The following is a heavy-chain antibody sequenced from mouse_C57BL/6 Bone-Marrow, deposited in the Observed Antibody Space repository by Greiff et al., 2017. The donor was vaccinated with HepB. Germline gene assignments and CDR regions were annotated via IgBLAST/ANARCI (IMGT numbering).Heavy chain of an antibody. D-gene: IGHD1-1*01. V-gene: IGHV1-55*01. J-gene: IGHJ4*01. CDR2: IYPGSGST. CDR3: ASPATTVVGDYAMDY. Sequence: VQLQQPGAELVKPGASVKMSCKASGYTFTSYWITWVKQRPGQGLEWIGDIYPGSGSTNYNEKFKSKATLTVDTSSSTAYMQLSSLTSEDSAVYHWASPATTVVGDYAMDYWGQGTSVTVSS. CDR1: GYTFTSYW.